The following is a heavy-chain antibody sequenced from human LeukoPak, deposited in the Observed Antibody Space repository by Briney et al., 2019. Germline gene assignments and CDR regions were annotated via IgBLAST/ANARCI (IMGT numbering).Heavy chain of an antibody. V-gene: IGHV1-18*01. CDR3: ARDAQEYYYYYMDV. CDR2: ISAYNGNT. J-gene: IGHJ6*03. CDR1: GYTFTSYG. Sequence: ASVKVSCKASGYTFTSYGISWVRQAPGQGLEWMGWISAYNGNTNYAQKLQGRVAMTTDTSTSTAYMELRSLRSDDTAVYYCARDAQEYYYYYMDVWGKGTTVTVSS.